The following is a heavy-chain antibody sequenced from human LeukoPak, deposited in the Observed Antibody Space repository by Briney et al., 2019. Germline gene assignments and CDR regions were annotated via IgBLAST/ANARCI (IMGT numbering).Heavy chain of an antibody. Sequence: LGESLKISCKASGYSFTSYWIGWVRQLPGKGREWMGIIYPGDSDTRYSPSFQGQVTISADKSISTAYMQWSSLKASDTAMYYCAKRNYYDGSPLDAFDIWGQGTMVTVSS. CDR2: IYPGDSDT. CDR3: AKRNYYDGSPLDAFDI. D-gene: IGHD3-22*01. V-gene: IGHV5-51*01. CDR1: GYSFTSYW. J-gene: IGHJ3*02.